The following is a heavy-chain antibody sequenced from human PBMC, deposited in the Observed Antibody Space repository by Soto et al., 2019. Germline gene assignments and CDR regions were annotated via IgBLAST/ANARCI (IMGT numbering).Heavy chain of an antibody. CDR1: GFTFTHYR. V-gene: IGHV3-74*01. CDR3: ARAGDWNYVQDF. Sequence: GGPLRLSWVASGFTFTHYRIPWVRQAPGKGLEWVARINSDGSNINYADSVKGRFTISRDNSKNTVFLQMHSLTDDDSALYFCARAGDWNYVQDFWGQGTLVTVSS. J-gene: IGHJ4*02. D-gene: IGHD1-7*01. CDR2: INSDGSNI.